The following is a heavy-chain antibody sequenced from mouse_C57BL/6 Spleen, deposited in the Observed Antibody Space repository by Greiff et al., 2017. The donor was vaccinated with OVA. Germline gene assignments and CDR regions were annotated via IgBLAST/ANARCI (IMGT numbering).Heavy chain of an antibody. V-gene: IGHV1-26*01. J-gene: IGHJ4*01. CDR3: ASRDDYDGYYYAMDY. CDR1: GYTFTDYY. D-gene: IGHD2-4*01. CDR2: INPNNGGT. Sequence: VQLQQSGPELVKPGASVKISCKASGYTFTDYYMNWVKQSHGKSLEWIGDINPNNGGTSYNQKFKDKATLTVDKSSSTAYMELRSLTSEDSAVYYCASRDDYDGYYYAMDYWGQGTSVTVSS.